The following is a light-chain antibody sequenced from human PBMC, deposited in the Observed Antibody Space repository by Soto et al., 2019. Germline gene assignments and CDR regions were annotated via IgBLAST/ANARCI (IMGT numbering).Light chain of an antibody. Sequence: VLTQSPATLSLSPGERATLSCRASLNVNRYLAWYQQTPGQAPRLIXYDASNRADGIPARFSGSGSGTDLTLTISSLEPEDFAIYYCQQRQYWPPITFGQGTRLEIK. CDR3: QQRQYWPPIT. V-gene: IGKV3-11*01. CDR2: DAS. CDR1: LNVNRY. J-gene: IGKJ5*01.